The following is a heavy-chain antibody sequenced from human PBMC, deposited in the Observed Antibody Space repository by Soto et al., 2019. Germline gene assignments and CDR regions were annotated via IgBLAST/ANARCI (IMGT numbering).Heavy chain of an antibody. CDR1: GFTFSSYG. Sequence: GGSVRLSCAASGFTFSSYGLHWVRQAPGKGLEWLAFIQSDGRDEYYADSVRGRFTISRDNSKNTLYLEMNSLTPEDTAVYYCVKALSDSGCRGRGCQRPFQHWAQGTMVTFSS. D-gene: IGHD2-15*01. CDR3: VKALSDSGCRGRGCQRPFQH. CDR2: IQSDGRDE. J-gene: IGHJ4*02. V-gene: IGHV3-30*02.